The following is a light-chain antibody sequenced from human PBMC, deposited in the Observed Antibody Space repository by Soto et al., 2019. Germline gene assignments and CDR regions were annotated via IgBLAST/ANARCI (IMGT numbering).Light chain of an antibody. CDR2: EVS. CDR3: SAYAGTNDLGV. CDR1: SSDIGIYDF. Sequence: QSALTQPPSASGSPGQSVTISCTGTSSDIGIYDFVSWYQQHPGKAPKLLIYEVSKRPSGVPDRFSGSKSGNTASLTVSDLQTEDADDYYCSAYAGTNDLGVFGGGTQLTVL. V-gene: IGLV2-8*01. J-gene: IGLJ3*02.